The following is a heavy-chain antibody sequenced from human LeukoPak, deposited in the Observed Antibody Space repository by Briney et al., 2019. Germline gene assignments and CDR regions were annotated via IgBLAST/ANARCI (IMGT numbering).Heavy chain of an antibody. CDR3: ARGTTTGTTDRPFDY. D-gene: IGHD1-1*01. CDR1: GGSISSSSYY. CDR2: IYYSGST. J-gene: IGHJ4*02. V-gene: IGHV4-39*07. Sequence: SETLSLTCTVSGGSISSSSYYWGWIRQPPGKGLEWIGSIYYSGSTYYNPSLKSRVTISVDTSKNQFSLKLSSVTAADTAVYYCARGTTTGTTDRPFDYWGQGTLVTVSS.